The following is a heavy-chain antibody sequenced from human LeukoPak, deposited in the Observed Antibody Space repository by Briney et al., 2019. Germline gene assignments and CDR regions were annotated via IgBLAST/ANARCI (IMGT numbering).Heavy chain of an antibody. CDR2: ISYDGSKK. CDR3: AKDGSTVVNAFDY. CDR1: GFTFSSYG. V-gene: IGHV3-30*18. J-gene: IGHJ4*02. D-gene: IGHD4-23*01. Sequence: GGSLRLSCAASGFTFSSYGMHWVRQAPGKGLEWVAVISYDGSKKYYADSVKGRFTISRDNSKNTLYLQMNSLRAEDTAVYYCAKDGSTVVNAFDYWGQGTLVTVSS.